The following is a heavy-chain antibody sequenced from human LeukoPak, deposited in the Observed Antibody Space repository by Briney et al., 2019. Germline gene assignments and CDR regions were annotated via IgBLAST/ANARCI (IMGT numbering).Heavy chain of an antibody. CDR2: ISYDGSNK. Sequence: GGSLRLSCAASGFTFSSYAMHWVRQAPGKGLEWVAVISYDGSNKYYADSVKGRFTISRDNSKNTLYLQMNSLRAEDTAVYYCARDWVSMDYGGNYDYWGQGTLVTVSS. V-gene: IGHV3-30-3*01. J-gene: IGHJ4*02. CDR1: GFTFSSYA. CDR3: ARDWVSMDYGGNYDY. D-gene: IGHD4-23*01.